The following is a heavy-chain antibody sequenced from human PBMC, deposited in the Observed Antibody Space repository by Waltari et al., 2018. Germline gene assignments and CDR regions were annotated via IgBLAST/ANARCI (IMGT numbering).Heavy chain of an antibody. Sequence: ESQLLESGGTLVRPGGSLRPPCAVPGFSLGGHCMSWGRQAPGKGLEWVASINQDGETDYVDSVKGRFTISRDTAKNSLYLLLNTLGADDSGVYFCASDPTLFGIRQNYFDSWGQGTQVTVSS. CDR1: GFSLGGHC. J-gene: IGHJ4*02. D-gene: IGHD3-3*01. V-gene: IGHV3-7*04. CDR3: ASDPTLFGIRQNYFDS. CDR2: INQDGET.